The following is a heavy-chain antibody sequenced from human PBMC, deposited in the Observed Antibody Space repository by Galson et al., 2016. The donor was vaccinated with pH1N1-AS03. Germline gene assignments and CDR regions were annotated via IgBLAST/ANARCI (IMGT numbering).Heavy chain of an antibody. CDR1: GGTFSSSA. CDR2: ILPGLGSA. Sequence: SVKVSCKASGGTFSSSAISWLRRAPGQGLEWMGGILPGLGSATYAQNLQGRVTITADESTTTAYMELRSLRSDDTAVYYCARPASDSSVYSVFDFWGQGTLATVSS. CDR3: ARPASDSSVYSVFDF. J-gene: IGHJ4*02. D-gene: IGHD3-22*01. V-gene: IGHV1-69*13.